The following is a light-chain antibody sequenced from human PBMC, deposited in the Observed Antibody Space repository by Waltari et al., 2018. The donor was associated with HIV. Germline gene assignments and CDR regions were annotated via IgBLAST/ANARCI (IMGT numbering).Light chain of an antibody. J-gene: IGLJ2*01. V-gene: IGLV2-14*03. CDR2: DVS. CDR3: SSYINSSTV. CDR1: SSDVGDYKY. Sequence: QSALTQPASVSGSPGQSITISCTGPSSDVGDYKYFSWYQQHPGNAPKLMIYDVSNRPSGVSNRFSGSKSGNTASLTISGLQAEDEAEYYCSSYINSSTVFGGGTKLTVL.